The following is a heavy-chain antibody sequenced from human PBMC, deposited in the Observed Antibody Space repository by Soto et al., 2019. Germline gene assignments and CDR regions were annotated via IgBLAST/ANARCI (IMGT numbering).Heavy chain of an antibody. CDR2: ISSNGGST. CDR3: VTYYDFWSGYHHY. V-gene: IGHV3-64D*06. D-gene: IGHD3-3*01. J-gene: IGHJ4*02. Sequence: LRLSCSASGFTFSSYAMHWVRQAPGKGLEYVSAISSNGGSTYYADSVKGRFTISRDNSKNTLYLQMSSLRAEDTAVYYCVTYYDFWSGYHHYWGQGTLVTVSS. CDR1: GFTFSSYA.